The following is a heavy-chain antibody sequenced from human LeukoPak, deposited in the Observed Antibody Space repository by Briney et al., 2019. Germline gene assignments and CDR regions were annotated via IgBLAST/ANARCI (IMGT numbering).Heavy chain of an antibody. D-gene: IGHD3-22*01. CDR3: ARGSGITMIVVVDDYYYYGMDV. V-gene: IGHV1-2*02. Sequence: ASVKVSCKASGYTFTDYYMHWVRQAPGHGLEWMGWINPNSGGTNYAQKFQGRVTMTRDTSISTAYMELSRLTSDDTAVYSCARGSGITMIVVVDDYYYYGMDVWGQRTTVTVS. J-gene: IGHJ6*02. CDR1: GYTFTDYY. CDR2: INPNSGGT.